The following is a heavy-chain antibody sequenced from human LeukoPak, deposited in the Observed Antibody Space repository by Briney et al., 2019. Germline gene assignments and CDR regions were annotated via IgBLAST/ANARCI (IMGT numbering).Heavy chain of an antibody. CDR1: GGSISSTIYY. CDR2: IYYYTGST. CDR3: ARQTYSIMSYYFDC. V-gene: IGHV4-39*01. J-gene: IGHJ4*02. Sequence: ETLSLTCTVSGGSISSTIYYWAWIRQPPGEGLEWIGSIYYYTGSTYYNPSLKSRVTISVDTSKNQFSLTLSSVTAADTAVYFCARQTYSIMSYYFDCWGQGTLVTVSS. D-gene: IGHD2-21*01.